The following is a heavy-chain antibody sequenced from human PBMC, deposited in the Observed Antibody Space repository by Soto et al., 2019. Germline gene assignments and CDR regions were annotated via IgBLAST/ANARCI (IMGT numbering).Heavy chain of an antibody. CDR2: IYPGDSDT. CDR3: ARHAQPDSSSWYMGYGMDV. CDR1: GYSFTSYW. J-gene: IGHJ6*02. V-gene: IGHV5-51*01. Sequence: CKGSGYSFTSYWIGWVRQMPGKGLEWMGIIYPGDSDTRYSPSFQGQVTISADKSISTAYLQWSSLKASDTAMYYCARHAQPDSSSWYMGYGMDVWGQGTTVTVSS. D-gene: IGHD6-13*01.